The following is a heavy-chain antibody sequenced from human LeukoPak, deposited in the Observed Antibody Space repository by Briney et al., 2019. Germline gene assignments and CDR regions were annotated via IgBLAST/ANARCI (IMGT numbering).Heavy chain of an antibody. Sequence: GGSLRLSCAASGFTFSSDAMSWVRQAPGKGLEWVSSISSSSSYIYYADSVKGRFTISRDNAKNSLYLQMNSLRAEDTAVYYCASVDISNYWGQGTLVTVSS. CDR3: ASVDISNY. V-gene: IGHV3-21*01. CDR1: GFTFSSDA. D-gene: IGHD2-2*03. CDR2: ISSSSSYI. J-gene: IGHJ4*02.